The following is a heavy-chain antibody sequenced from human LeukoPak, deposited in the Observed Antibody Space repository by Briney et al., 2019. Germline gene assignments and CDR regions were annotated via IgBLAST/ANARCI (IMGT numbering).Heavy chain of an antibody. CDR1: GFTFSRYG. CDR2: IWYDGSNE. V-gene: IGHV3-33*01. D-gene: IGHD1-26*01. J-gene: IGHJ4*02. CDR3: ARPLVGDALDY. Sequence: GGSLRLSCAASGFTFSRYGMHWVRQAPGKGLEWVAVIWYDGSNEYYADSVKGRFTIFRDNSKNTLHLQMNSLRAEDTAVYYCARPLVGDALDYWGQGILVAVSS.